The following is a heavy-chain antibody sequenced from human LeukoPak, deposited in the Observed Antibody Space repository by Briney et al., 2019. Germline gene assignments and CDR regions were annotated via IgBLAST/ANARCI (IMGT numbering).Heavy chain of an antibody. J-gene: IGHJ4*02. CDR2: INHSGST. V-gene: IGHV4-34*01. D-gene: IGHD3-22*01. Sequence: SETLSLTCAVYGGSFSGYYWSWIRQPPGKGLEWIGEINHSGSTNYNPSLKSRVTISVDTSKNQFSLKLSSVTAADTAVYYCARGARITMIVVVMSYYFDYWGQGTLVTVSS. CDR3: ARGARITMIVVVMSYYFDY. CDR1: GGSFSGYY.